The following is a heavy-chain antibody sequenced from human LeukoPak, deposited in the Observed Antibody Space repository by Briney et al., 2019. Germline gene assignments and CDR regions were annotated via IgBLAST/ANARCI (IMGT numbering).Heavy chain of an antibody. V-gene: IGHV1-24*01. J-gene: IGHJ4*02. D-gene: IGHD3-10*01. Sequence: ASVKVSCKVSGYSLTELSMHWVRQAPGKGLEWMGSFDPEHGDTIYAQRLQGRVTMTEDTSTSTAYMELRSLRSDDTAVYYCARDPARGVVFQTYYFDYWGQGTLVTVSS. CDR1: GYSLTELS. CDR3: ARDPARGVVFQTYYFDY. CDR2: FDPEHGDT.